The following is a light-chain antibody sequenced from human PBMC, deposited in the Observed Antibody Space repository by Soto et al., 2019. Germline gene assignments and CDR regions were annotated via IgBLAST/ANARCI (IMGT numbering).Light chain of an antibody. CDR2: GAS. V-gene: IGKV3-15*01. CDR1: QSVSNT. CDR3: QQYNNWPPYT. J-gene: IGKJ2*01. Sequence: DIVMTQSPATLYVSPGDTATLSCRASQSVSNTLGWYQQQPGQAPTLLIYGASTRATGIPARFSGSGSGKEFTLTISSLQSADFAVYYCQQYNNWPPYTFGQGTKLEIK.